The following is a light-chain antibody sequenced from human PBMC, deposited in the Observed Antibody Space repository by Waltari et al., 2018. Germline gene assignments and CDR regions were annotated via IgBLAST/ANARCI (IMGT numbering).Light chain of an antibody. CDR2: VNSDGTH. CDR1: SVPRTSA. J-gene: IGLJ2*01. V-gene: IGLV4-69*01. Sequence: QLVLTQSPSASASVGASVRLTFTLGSVPRTSAIVWPLHQPEKGPRSLMKVNSDGTHNKGDGIPDRFSGSSSGTERYLTISSLQPEDEADYYCQTWGLGYVIFGGGTKLTVL. CDR3: QTWGLGYVI.